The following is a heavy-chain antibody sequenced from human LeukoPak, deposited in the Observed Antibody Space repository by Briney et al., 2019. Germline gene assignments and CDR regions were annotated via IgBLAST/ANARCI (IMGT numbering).Heavy chain of an antibody. D-gene: IGHD6-13*01. CDR3: ASVGYSSSWALYYFDY. V-gene: IGHV4-39*07. CDR1: GGSISSSSYY. CDR2: IYYSGST. J-gene: IGHJ4*02. Sequence: PSETLSLTCTASGGSISSSSYYWGWIRQPPGKGLEWIGSIYYSGSTYYNPSLKSRVTISVDTSKNQFSLKLSSVTAADTAVYYCASVGYSSSWALYYFDYWGQGTLVTVSS.